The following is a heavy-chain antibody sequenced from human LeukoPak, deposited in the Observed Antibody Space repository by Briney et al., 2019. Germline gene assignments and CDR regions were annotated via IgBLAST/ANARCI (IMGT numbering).Heavy chain of an antibody. CDR2: INPNSGGT. Sequence: ASVKVSCKASGYTFTGYYMHWVRQAPGQGLEWIGWINPNSGGTNYAQKFQGRVTMTRDTSISTAYMELSRLRSDDTAVYYCARVQEYSFSHPPDYWGQGTLVTVSS. J-gene: IGHJ4*02. CDR1: GYTFTGYY. CDR3: ARVQEYSFSHPPDY. V-gene: IGHV1-2*02. D-gene: IGHD6-6*01.